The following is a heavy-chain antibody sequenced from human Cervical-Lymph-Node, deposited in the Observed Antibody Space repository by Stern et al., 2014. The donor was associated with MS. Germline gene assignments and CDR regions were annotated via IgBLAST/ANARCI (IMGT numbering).Heavy chain of an antibody. CDR2: ISYDGSSE. J-gene: IGHJ4*02. D-gene: IGHD5-12*01. CDR1: GFTFRSYG. V-gene: IGHV3-30*18. CDR3: AKDYSGTINF. Sequence: VHLVESGGGVVRPGRSLRLSCAASGFTFRSYGMHWVRQAPGQGLEWVATISYDGSSEYYADSLKGRFTISRGNSNNTLYLQINSLRPEDTAVYYCAKDYSGTINFWGQGTLVTVSS.